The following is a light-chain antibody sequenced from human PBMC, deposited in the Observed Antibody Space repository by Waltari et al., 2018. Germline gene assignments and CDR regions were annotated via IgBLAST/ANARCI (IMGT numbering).Light chain of an antibody. J-gene: IGLJ2*01. CDR3: QAWDSSTAV. V-gene: IGLV3-1*01. CDR1: KLGDKY. Sequence: SYELTQPPSVSVSPGQTASITCSGDKLGDKYVCWYQQKPGQSPVLVIYQDTKRPSGIPERFSGSSSVNTATLTISGTQAMDEADYYCQAWDSSTAVFGGGTKLTVL. CDR2: QDT.